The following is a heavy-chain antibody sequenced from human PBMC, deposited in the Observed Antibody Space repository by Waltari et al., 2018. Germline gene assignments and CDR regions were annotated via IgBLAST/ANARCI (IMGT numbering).Heavy chain of an antibody. CDR2: IYHSGST. Sequence: QVQLQESGPGLVKPSETLSLTCAVYGYSLSSGYYWGWIRQPPGKGLGWIGSIYHSGSTYYVPSFKCLVTISLDTAKSQFSLELSCVTATDTAVYVCAGTNQRWLQVGGFDYWGQGTLVTVSS. CDR1: GYSLSSGYY. V-gene: IGHV4-38-2*01. D-gene: IGHD1-1*01. CDR3: AGTNQRWLQVGGFDY. J-gene: IGHJ4*02.